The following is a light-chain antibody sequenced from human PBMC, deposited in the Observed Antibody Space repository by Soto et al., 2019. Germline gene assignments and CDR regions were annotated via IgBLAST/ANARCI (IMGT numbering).Light chain of an antibody. CDR1: SSDVGGYNY. J-gene: IGLJ1*01. CDR2: DVT. Sequence: QSALTQAASVSGSPGQSIGISCTGTSSDVGGYNYVSWYQQHPGKAPKLMIYDVTTRPSGVSNRFSGSKSGNTAALTISGLQAEDEADYYCSSYTSDTTGVFGTGTKVTVL. V-gene: IGLV2-14*03. CDR3: SSYTSDTTGV.